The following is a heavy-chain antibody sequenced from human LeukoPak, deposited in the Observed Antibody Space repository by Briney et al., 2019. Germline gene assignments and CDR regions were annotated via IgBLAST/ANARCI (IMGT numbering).Heavy chain of an antibody. Sequence: SETPSLTCTVSGGSISSSSYYWGWIRQPPGKGLEWIGSIYYSGSTYYNPSLKSRVTISVDTSKNQFSLKLSSVTAADTAVYYCARDLAVAGNHYYYMDVWGKGTTVTVSS. CDR1: GGSISSSSYY. D-gene: IGHD6-19*01. CDR2: IYYSGST. V-gene: IGHV4-39*02. CDR3: ARDLAVAGNHYYYMDV. J-gene: IGHJ6*03.